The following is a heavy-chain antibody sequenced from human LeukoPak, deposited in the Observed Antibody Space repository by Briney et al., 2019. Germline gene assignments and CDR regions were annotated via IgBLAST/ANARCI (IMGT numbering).Heavy chain of an antibody. CDR3: ARLSREAMGRGVPGYFDC. D-gene: IGHD3-10*01. V-gene: IGHV5-10-1*01. CDR1: GYSFTTYW. CDR2: IDPTDSYT. Sequence: PGEPLKISSKASGYSFTTYWINWVRQMPGKGLEWMGRIDPTDSYTNYSPSCQGHVTISADKSNSTAYLQWSSLKAADTAMYYCARLSREAMGRGVPGYFDCWGQGTLVTVSS. J-gene: IGHJ4*02.